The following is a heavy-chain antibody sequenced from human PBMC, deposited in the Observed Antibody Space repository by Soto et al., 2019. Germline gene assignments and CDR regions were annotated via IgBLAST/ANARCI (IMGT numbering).Heavy chain of an antibody. V-gene: IGHV4-39*01. D-gene: IGHD4-17*01. CDR1: GGSISSSSYY. CDR3: ATPNDYGDYFDY. J-gene: IGHJ4*02. Sequence: SETLSLTCTVSGGSISSSSYYWGWIRQPPGKGLEWIGSIYYSGSTYYNPSLKSRVTISVDTSKNQFSLKLSSVTAADTAVYYCATPNDYGDYFDYWGQGTLVTVSS. CDR2: IYYSGST.